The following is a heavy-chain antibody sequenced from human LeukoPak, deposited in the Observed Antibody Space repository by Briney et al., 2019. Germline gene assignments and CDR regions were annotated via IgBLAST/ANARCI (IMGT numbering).Heavy chain of an antibody. CDR1: GFTVSTNY. V-gene: IGHV3-53*01. CDR3: ARDRSVRSGSYSEGYQYYYGMDV. Sequence: PGGSLRLSCAASGFTVSTNYMTWVRQAPGKGLEWVSVIYSGGSTYYADSVKGRFTISRDNSKNTLYLQMNSLRAEDTAVYYCARDRSVRSGSYSEGYQYYYGMDVWGQGTTVTVSS. D-gene: IGHD1-26*01. J-gene: IGHJ6*02. CDR2: IYSGGST.